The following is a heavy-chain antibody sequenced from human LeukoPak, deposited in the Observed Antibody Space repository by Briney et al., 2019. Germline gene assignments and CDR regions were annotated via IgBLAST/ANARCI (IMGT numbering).Heavy chain of an antibody. J-gene: IGHJ4*02. D-gene: IGHD3-10*01. Sequence: GRSLRLSCAASGFTFSSYAMHWVRQAPGKGLEWVAVISYDGSNKYYADSVKDRFTISRDNSKNTLYLQMNSLRAEDTAVYYCATSYGSGEGVFDYWGQGTLVTVSS. CDR2: ISYDGSNK. CDR3: ATSYGSGEGVFDY. V-gene: IGHV3-30-3*01. CDR1: GFTFSSYA.